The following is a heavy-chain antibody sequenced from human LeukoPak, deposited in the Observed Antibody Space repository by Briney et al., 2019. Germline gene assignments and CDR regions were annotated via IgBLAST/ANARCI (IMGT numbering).Heavy chain of an antibody. V-gene: IGHV1-2*02. D-gene: IGHD2-15*01. CDR1: GYTFTGYY. J-gene: IGHJ4*02. CDR3: ARVSVAAFWTFDY. CDR2: INPNSGGT. Sequence: ASVKVSCKASGYTFTGYYMHWVRQAPGQGLEWMGWINPNSGGTNYAQKFQGRVTMTRDTSISTAYMELSRLRSDDTAVYYCARVSVAAFWTFDYWGQGTLVTVST.